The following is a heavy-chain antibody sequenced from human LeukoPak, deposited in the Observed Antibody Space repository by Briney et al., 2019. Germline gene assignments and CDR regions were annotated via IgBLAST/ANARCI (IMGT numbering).Heavy chain of an antibody. D-gene: IGHD4-17*01. Sequence: GGSLRLSCAASGFSFSTYSMNWVRQAPGKGLEWLSYISSSSRTIYYADSVKGRFTISRDNANNSLYLQMNSLRAEDTAVYYCARDRYGDYDFDYWGQGTLVTVSS. CDR3: ARDRYGDYDFDY. CDR1: GFSFSTYS. V-gene: IGHV3-48*01. CDR2: ISSSSRTI. J-gene: IGHJ4*02.